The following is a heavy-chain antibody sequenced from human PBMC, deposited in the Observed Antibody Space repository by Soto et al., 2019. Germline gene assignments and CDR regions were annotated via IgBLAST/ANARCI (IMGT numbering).Heavy chain of an antibody. J-gene: IGHJ4*02. D-gene: IGHD5-12*01. CDR2: INPNSGGP. CDR3: ARGGVATTPVDY. Sequence: QVQLVQSGAEVKKPGSSVKVSCKASGYTCTGYYMHLVRQAPGHGLEWMGWINPNSGGPNYAQKFQGWVTMTRDTRISTAYMELSRLISDETAVYYCARGGVATTPVDYWCQGTLVTVSS. CDR1: GYTCTGYY. V-gene: IGHV1-2*04.